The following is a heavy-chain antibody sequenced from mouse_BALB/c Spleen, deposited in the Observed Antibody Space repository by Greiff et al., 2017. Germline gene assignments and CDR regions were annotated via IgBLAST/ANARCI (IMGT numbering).Heavy chain of an antibody. J-gene: IGHJ3*01. CDR1: GYAFTNYL. D-gene: IGHD2-4*01. V-gene: IGHV1-54*01. CDR3: ARGDYEFAY. Sequence: VMLVESGAELVRPGTSVKVSCKASGYAFTNYLIEWVKQRPGQGLEWIGVINPGSGGTNYNEKFKGKATLTADKSSSTAYMQLSSLTSDDSAVYFCARGDYEFAYWGQGTLVTVSA. CDR2: INPGSGGT.